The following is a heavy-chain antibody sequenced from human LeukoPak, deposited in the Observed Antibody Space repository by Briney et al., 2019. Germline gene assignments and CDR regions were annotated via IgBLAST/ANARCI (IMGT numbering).Heavy chain of an antibody. D-gene: IGHD5-18*01. CDR3: AAGRPYSPLDY. J-gene: IGHJ4*02. CDR1: GSSLTELS. V-gene: IGHV1-24*01. Sequence: GASVKVSCTVSGSSLTELSLYWVRQAPGKGLEWMGGFDVIDSETFYAQKFQGRVTMTEDSSTDTAYMELRSLTSDDTALYYCAAGRPYSPLDYSGQGTLV. CDR2: FDVIDSET.